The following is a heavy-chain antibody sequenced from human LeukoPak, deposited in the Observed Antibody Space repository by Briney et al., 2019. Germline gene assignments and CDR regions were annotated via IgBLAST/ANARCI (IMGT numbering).Heavy chain of an antibody. V-gene: IGHV3-7*01. D-gene: IGHD3-10*01. Sequence: PGGSLRLSCEASGFSFDSFWMTWVRQAPGKGLEWVANIKQDGSERCYVDSVRGRFTISRDNAKNSLYLQMDSLRAGDTAVYYCARDLFGSGSYASYWGQGTLVTVSS. CDR1: GFSFDSFW. J-gene: IGHJ4*02. CDR3: ARDLFGSGSYASY. CDR2: IKQDGSER.